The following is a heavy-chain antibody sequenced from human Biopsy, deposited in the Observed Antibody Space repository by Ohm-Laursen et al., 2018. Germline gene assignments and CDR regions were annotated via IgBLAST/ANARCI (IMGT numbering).Heavy chain of an antibody. V-gene: IGHV4-59*08. CDR1: GGSISGSS. CDR2: ISYSRDT. J-gene: IGHJ3*02. D-gene: IGHD6-19*01. CDR3: AKHGSGWTGDDAFHI. Sequence: SETLSLTCPVSGGSISGSSWSWIRQAPGKGLEWIGYISYSRDTNYNPSLKSRITISVDTSKNQFSLKLTSVTAADTAVYYCAKHGSGWTGDDAFHIWGQGTMATVSS.